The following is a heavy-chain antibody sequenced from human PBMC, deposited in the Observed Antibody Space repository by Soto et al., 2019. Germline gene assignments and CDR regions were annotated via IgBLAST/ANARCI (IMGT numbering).Heavy chain of an antibody. CDR2: IVVGSGNT. J-gene: IGHJ6*02. D-gene: IGHD2-2*01. CDR1: GFTFTSSA. CDR3: AAASIVLVPADGMDV. V-gene: IGHV1-58*01. Sequence: SVKVSCKASGFTFTSSAVQWVRQARGQRLEWIGWIVVGSGNTNYAQKFQERVTITRDMSTSTAYMELSSLRSEDTAVYYCAAASIVLVPADGMDVWGQGTTVTVSS.